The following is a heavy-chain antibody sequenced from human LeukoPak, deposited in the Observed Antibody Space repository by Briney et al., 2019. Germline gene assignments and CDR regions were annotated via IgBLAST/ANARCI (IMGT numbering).Heavy chain of an antibody. D-gene: IGHD3-3*01. V-gene: IGHV1-69*02. J-gene: IGHJ5*02. CDR1: GGTFSSYT. CDR3: ARVGDPYYDFWSGYSGWFDP. CDR2: IIPILGIA. Sequence: SVKVSCKASGGTFSSYTISWVRQAPGQGLEWMGRIIPILGIANYAQKSQGRVTITADKSTSTAYMELSSLRSEDTAVYYCARVGDPYYDFWSGYSGWFDPWGQGTLVTVSS.